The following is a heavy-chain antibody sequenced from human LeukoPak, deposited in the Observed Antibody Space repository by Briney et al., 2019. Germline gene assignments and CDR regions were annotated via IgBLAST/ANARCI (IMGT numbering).Heavy chain of an antibody. V-gene: IGHV1-8*03. Sequence: ASVKVSCKASGYTFTSYDINWVRQATGQGLEWMGWMNPNSGNTGYAQKFQGRVTITRNTSISTAYMELSSLRSEDTAVYYCAREVYSRSWYEGWFDPWGQGTLVTVSS. D-gene: IGHD6-13*01. CDR2: MNPNSGNT. CDR1: GYTFTSYD. CDR3: AREVYSRSWYEGWFDP. J-gene: IGHJ5*02.